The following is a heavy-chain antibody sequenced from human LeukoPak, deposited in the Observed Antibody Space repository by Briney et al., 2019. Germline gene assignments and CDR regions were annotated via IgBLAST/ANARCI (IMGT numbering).Heavy chain of an antibody. V-gene: IGHV3-53*01. CDR2: LYSGSST. D-gene: IGHD3-3*02. CDR3: ARVADHFHWYLDL. Sequence: GGSLRLSRAASGFTVSTNYMNWVRQAPGKGLEWVSILYSGSSTYYADSVEGRFIVSRDSSNNTLSLQMNDLRAEDTAVYYCARVADHFHWYLDLWGRGTLVTVSS. J-gene: IGHJ2*01. CDR1: GFTVSTNY.